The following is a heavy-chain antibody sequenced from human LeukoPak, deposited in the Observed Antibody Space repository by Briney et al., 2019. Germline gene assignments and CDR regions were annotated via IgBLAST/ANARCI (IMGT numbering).Heavy chain of an antibody. CDR3: ARDSRRGWELLAGTDY. CDR2: ISTSSSYI. CDR1: GFTFSTYW. J-gene: IGHJ4*02. Sequence: GGSLRLSCAASGFTFSTYWMTWVRQAPGKGLEWVSSISTSSSYIYYADSVKGRFTISRDNARNSLYLQMNSLRAEDTAVYYCARDSRRGWELLAGTDYWGQGTLVTVSS. D-gene: IGHD1-26*01. V-gene: IGHV3-21*01.